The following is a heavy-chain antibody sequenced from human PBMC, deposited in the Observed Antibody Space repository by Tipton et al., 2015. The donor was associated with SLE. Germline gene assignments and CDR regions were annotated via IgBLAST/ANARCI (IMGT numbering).Heavy chain of an antibody. CDR1: GGSFSGYY. J-gene: IGHJ3*02. D-gene: IGHD3-16*01. V-gene: IGHV4-34*01. Sequence: TLSLTCAVYGGSFSGYYWSWIRQPPGKGLEWIGYIYYSGNTDYNPSLKGRVTISVDTSKNQFSLNLNSVTAADRAVYYCAKGRGDGAFDIWGQGTMVTVSS. CDR3: AKGRGDGAFDI. CDR2: IYYSGNT.